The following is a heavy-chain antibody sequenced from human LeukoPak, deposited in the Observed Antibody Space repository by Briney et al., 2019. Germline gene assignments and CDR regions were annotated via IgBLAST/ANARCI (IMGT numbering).Heavy chain of an antibody. V-gene: IGHV3-23*01. D-gene: IGHD3-22*01. J-gene: IGHJ4*02. Sequence: PGGSLRLSCAASRFTFSYYATSWVRQAPGKGLEWVSGISGSGGSTYYADSVKGRFTISRDNSKNTLYLQMNSLRAEDTAVYYCAKSSYYDSSGYYREYYFDYWGPGTLVTVSS. CDR1: RFTFSYYA. CDR2: ISGSGGST. CDR3: AKSSYYDSSGYYREYYFDY.